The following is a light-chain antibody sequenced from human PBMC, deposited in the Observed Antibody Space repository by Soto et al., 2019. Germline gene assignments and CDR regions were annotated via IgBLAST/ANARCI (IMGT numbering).Light chain of an antibody. CDR3: QQYGSWWT. Sequence: EIVLTQSPGTLSLSPGERATLSCRASQSVSSTNLAWYQQKPGQAPRLLIYGASSRATGIPDRFSGSESGTDFTLTISRLEPEDFAVYYCQQYGSWWTFGQGTKVEIK. J-gene: IGKJ1*01. V-gene: IGKV3-20*01. CDR2: GAS. CDR1: QSVSSTN.